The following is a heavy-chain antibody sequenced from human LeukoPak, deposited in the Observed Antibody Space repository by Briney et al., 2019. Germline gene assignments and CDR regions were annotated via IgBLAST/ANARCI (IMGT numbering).Heavy chain of an antibody. D-gene: IGHD6-6*01. V-gene: IGHV4-59*01. Sequence: SETLSLTCTVSGGSISSYYWSWIRQPPGKGLEWIGYIYYSGSTNYNPSLKSRVTISVDTSKNQFSLKLSPVTAADTAVYYCARGGFSAARHFDYWGQGTLVTVSS. CDR3: ARGGFSAARHFDY. J-gene: IGHJ4*02. CDR1: GGSISSYY. CDR2: IYYSGST.